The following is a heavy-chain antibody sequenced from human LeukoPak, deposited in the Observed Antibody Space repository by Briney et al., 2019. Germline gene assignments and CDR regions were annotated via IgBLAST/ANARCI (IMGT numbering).Heavy chain of an antibody. CDR3: ARDPTPGGDGWFDP. V-gene: IGHV3-23*01. Sequence: GGSLRLSCAACGFTFSNYAMSWVRQAPGKGLEWVSVISGSGASTYYADSVKGRFTISRDNSKNTLYLQMNSLRAEDTAVYYCARDPTPGGDGWFDPWGQGTLVTVSS. CDR1: GFTFSNYA. J-gene: IGHJ5*02. CDR2: ISGSGAST. D-gene: IGHD2-21*02.